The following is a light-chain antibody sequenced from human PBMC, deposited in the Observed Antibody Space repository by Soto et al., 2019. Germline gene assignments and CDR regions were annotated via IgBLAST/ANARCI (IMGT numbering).Light chain of an antibody. V-gene: IGLV1-40*01. CDR1: SSNIGAGYD. CDR3: QSYDSSLSGKGV. J-gene: IGLJ2*01. Sequence: QSVLTQPPSVSGAPGQTVTISCTGSSSNIGAGYDVHWYQQLPGTAPKLLIYGNSNRPSGVSDRFSGSKSGTSASLAIPGLQAEEEADYDGQSYDSSLSGKGVFGGGTKLTVL. CDR2: GNS.